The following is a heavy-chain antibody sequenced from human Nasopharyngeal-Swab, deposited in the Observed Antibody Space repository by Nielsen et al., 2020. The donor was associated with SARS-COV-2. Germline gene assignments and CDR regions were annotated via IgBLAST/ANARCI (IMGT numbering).Heavy chain of an antibody. CDR3: ARGLRKVPIFPASQYYFDY. D-gene: IGHD3-9*01. V-gene: IGHV4-34*01. J-gene: IGHJ4*02. CDR1: GGFFRGFY. Sequence: SETLSLTCAVYGGFFRGFYWSWIRQPPGKGLEWIGEINDSGSTNYNPSLTGRATISVDTSKSQVSLKLNSATAADTAVYYCARGLRKVPIFPASQYYFDYWGQGILVAVSS. CDR2: INDSGST.